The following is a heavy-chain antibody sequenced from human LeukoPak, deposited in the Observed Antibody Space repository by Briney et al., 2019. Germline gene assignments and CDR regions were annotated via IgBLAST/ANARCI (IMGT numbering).Heavy chain of an antibody. CDR2: ISGSSSYI. CDR1: GLTFSSCS. V-gene: IGHV3-21*01. Sequence: GGSLRLSCAASGLTFSSCSLNWFRQAPGKGLEWVSSISGSSSYIYYADSVKGRFTISRDNAKSSLYLQMNSLRAVDTAVYYCARDDIASSGAFDTWGQGTMVTVSS. D-gene: IGHD2-2*01. CDR3: ARDDIASSGAFDT. J-gene: IGHJ3*02.